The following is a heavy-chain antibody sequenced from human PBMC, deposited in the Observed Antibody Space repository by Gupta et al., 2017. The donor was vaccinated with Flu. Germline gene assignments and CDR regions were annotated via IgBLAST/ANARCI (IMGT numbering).Heavy chain of an antibody. CDR3: AKEADYSRKWYPVGS. J-gene: IGHJ4*02. CDR2: ITYDGRRN. CDR1: FA. D-gene: IGHD6-13*01. Sequence: FAFHLVRQAPVKGLECVAFITYDGRRNQYADSVRGRFTISRDDSKNTLYLQMNRLRTEDTAVYYCAKEADYSRKWYPVGSWGQGTLVTVPS. V-gene: IGHV3-30*02.